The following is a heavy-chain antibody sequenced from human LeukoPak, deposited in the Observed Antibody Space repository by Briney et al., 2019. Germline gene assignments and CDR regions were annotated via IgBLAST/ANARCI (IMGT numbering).Heavy chain of an antibody. Sequence: SGGSLRLSCVASGFTFSSSWMSWVRQAPGKGLEWVANIKQDGSEKSYVESVRGRFTISRDNAKNSLYLQMNSLRAEDTALYYCAKDIGPRIAVAGYDYWGQGTLVTVSS. J-gene: IGHJ4*02. CDR3: AKDIGPRIAVAGYDY. CDR2: IKQDGSEK. D-gene: IGHD6-19*01. CDR1: GFTFSSSW. V-gene: IGHV3-7*03.